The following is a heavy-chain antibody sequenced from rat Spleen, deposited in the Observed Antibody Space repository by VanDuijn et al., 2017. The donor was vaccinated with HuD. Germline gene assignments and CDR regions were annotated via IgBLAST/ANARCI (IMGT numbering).Heavy chain of an antibody. CDR3: TNPLVY. CDR1: GFNFNDYW. V-gene: IGHV5-7*01. Sequence: EVKLVESGGGLVQPGRSLKLSCAASGFNFNDYWMGWVRQAPGKGLEWVATIIYDGSSAYYRDSVKGRFTISRDNAKRTLFLQMDSLRSDDTATYFCTNPLVYWGQGIMVTVSS. D-gene: IGHD3-8*01. CDR2: IIYDGSSA. J-gene: IGHJ2*01.